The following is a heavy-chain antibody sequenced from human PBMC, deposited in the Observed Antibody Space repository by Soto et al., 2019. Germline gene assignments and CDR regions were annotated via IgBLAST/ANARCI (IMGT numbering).Heavy chain of an antibody. CDR1: AISFNTYG. CDR2: VTVTGGST. J-gene: IGHJ6*02. D-gene: IGHD3-10*01. V-gene: IGHV3-23*01. Sequence: GGSLRLSCAASAISFNTYGVTWVRQAPGKGLEWVSTVTVTGGSTYYADSVKGRFTISRDRSNYTVSLLLNSLRADDTAVYYCTKGGYYGSGSYSEPWYYGMDVWGQGTKVTVYS. CDR3: TKGGYYGSGSYSEPWYYGMDV.